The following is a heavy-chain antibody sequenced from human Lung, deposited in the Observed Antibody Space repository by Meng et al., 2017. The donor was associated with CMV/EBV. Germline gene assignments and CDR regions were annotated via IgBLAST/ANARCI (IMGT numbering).Heavy chain of an antibody. D-gene: IGHD2-2*01. Sequence: SVXVSXXASGGTFSSYTISWVRQAPGQGLEWMGRIIPILGIANYAQKFQGRVTITADKSTGTAYMELSSLRSEDTAVYYCARDCSSTGCYSPALYGMDVWGQGXTVTVSS. CDR2: IIPILGIA. CDR1: GGTFSSYT. J-gene: IGHJ6*02. V-gene: IGHV1-69*04. CDR3: ARDCSSTGCYSPALYGMDV.